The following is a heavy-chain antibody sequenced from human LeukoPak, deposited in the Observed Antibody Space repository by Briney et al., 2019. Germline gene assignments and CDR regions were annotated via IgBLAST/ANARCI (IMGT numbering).Heavy chain of an antibody. CDR3: ARTAQFGVVEDAFDI. CDR2: INPSGGST. CDR1: GYTFTSYY. J-gene: IGHJ3*02. V-gene: IGHV1-46*01. D-gene: IGHD3-3*01. Sequence: ASVKVSCKASGYTFTSYYMHWVRQAPGRGLEWMGIINPSGGSTSYAQKFQGRVTMTRDTSTSTVYMELSRLRSDDTAVYYCARTAQFGVVEDAFDIWGQGTMVTVSS.